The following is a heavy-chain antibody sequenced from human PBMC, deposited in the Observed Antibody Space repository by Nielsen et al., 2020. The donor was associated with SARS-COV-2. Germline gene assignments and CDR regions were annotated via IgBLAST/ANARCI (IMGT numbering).Heavy chain of an antibody. CDR3: ARGQRYDYVWGSYRYGYYFDY. D-gene: IGHD3-16*02. CDR1: GGSISSSNW. CDR2: IYHSGST. Sequence: SETLSLTCAVSGGSISSSNWWSWVRQPPGKGLEWLGEIYHSGSTNYNPSLKSRVTISVDKSKNQFSLKLSSVTAADTAVYYCARGQRYDYVWGSYRYGYYFDYWGQGTLVTVSS. V-gene: IGHV4-4*02. J-gene: IGHJ4*02.